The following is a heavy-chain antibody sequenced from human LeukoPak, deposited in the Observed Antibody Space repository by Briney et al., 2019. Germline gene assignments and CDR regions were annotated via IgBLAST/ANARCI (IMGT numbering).Heavy chain of an antibody. D-gene: IGHD3-3*01. CDR2: MDTSGHT. CDR1: GGSISGYY. J-gene: IGHJ5*02. CDR3: ARHWSHSVSQFGRSYWFDP. Sequence: SETLSLTCIVSGGSISGYYWSWIRQPAGKGLEWIGHMDTSGHTNYNSSLMSRVTMSVDTSKNQFSLRLTSVTAADTAVYYCARHWSHSVSQFGRSYWFDPWGQGTLVTVSS. V-gene: IGHV4-4*07.